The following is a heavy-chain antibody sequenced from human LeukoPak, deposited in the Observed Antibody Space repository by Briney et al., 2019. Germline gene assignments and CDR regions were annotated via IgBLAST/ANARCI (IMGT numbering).Heavy chain of an antibody. J-gene: IGHJ6*02. CDR3: ARPTYCSSTSCYGGYYYYGMDV. V-gene: IGHV1-69*04. Sequence: SVKVSCKASGGTFSSYAISCVRQAPGQGLEWMGRIIPILGIANYAQKFQGRVTITADKSTSTAYMELSSLRPEDTAVYYCARPTYCSSTSCYGGYYYYGMDVWGQGTTVTVSS. CDR1: GGTFSSYA. D-gene: IGHD2-2*01. CDR2: IIPILGIA.